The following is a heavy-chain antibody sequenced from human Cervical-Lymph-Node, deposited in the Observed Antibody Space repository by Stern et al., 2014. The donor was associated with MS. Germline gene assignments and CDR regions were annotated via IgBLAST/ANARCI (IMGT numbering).Heavy chain of an antibody. CDR2: IIPIFATT. J-gene: IGHJ4*02. D-gene: IGHD1-26*01. V-gene: IGHV1-69*01. CDR1: GGTFSSYT. Sequence: VHLVESGAEVKKPGSSVKVSCNVSGGTFSSYTLNWVRQAPGQGLEWMGGIIPIFATTNYLQRFQGKVTITADGSTSTTYLEVSSLTSEDTAVYYCAREGIPGAGGTFDNWGQGTLVIVSS. CDR3: AREGIPGAGGTFDN.